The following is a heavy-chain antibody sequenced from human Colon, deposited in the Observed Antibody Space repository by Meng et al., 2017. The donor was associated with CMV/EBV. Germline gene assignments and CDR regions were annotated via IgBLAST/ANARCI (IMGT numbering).Heavy chain of an antibody. Sequence: SGGSISNSNHYWGWIRQAPAKGLEWIGTVYYNGATRSNPSLASRGIISVDTSKNQFSLKLTSVTAADTAIYYCAKELRFSEWSSGFWGQGILVTVSS. J-gene: IGHJ1*01. CDR1: GGSISNSNHY. CDR3: AKELRFSEWSSGF. D-gene: IGHD3-3*01. V-gene: IGHV4-39*07. CDR2: VYYNGAT.